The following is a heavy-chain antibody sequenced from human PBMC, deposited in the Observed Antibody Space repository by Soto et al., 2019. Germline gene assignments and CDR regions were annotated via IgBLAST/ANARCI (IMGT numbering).Heavy chain of an antibody. CDR1: GFTFSSYA. J-gene: IGHJ5*02. Sequence: EVQLLESGGGLVQPGGSLRLSCAASGFTFSSYAMNWVRQAPGEGLEWVSTISASGGYTYYADSVKGRFTISRDNSKNTLYLQMNSPRAEDTAMYYCAKDMENSSWTFDPWGQGALVTVSS. CDR3: AKDMENSSWTFDP. V-gene: IGHV3-23*01. D-gene: IGHD6-13*01. CDR2: ISASGGYT.